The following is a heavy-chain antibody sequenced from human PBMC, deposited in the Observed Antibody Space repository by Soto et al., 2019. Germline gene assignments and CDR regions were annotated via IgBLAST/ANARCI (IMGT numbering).Heavy chain of an antibody. Sequence: SGPTLVNPTQTLTLTCTFSGFSLSTSGMCVSWIRQPPGKALEWLALIDWDDDKYYSTSLKTRLTISKDTSKNQVVLTMTNMDPVDTATYYCARMGRGYCSGGSCPSYYYYGMDGWGQGTTVTVSS. CDR2: IDWDDDK. V-gene: IGHV2-70*01. D-gene: IGHD2-15*01. CDR1: GFSLSTSGMC. J-gene: IGHJ6*02. CDR3: ARMGRGYCSGGSCPSYYYYGMDG.